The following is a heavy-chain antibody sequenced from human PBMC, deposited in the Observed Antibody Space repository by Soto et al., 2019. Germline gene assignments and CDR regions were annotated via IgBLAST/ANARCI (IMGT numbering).Heavy chain of an antibody. CDR1: GFTFSTST. D-gene: IGHD4-17*01. Sequence: EVQLVESGGGLVKPGGSLRLSCAASGFTFSTSTMNWVRQAPGKGLEWISSIGRGGRDMYYVDSVRGRFTISRDNAENSLFLQMNSLRPEDTAVYYCVSGDNRGYWGQGTLVTVSS. V-gene: IGHV3-21*01. CDR2: IGRGGRDM. J-gene: IGHJ4*02. CDR3: VSGDNRGY.